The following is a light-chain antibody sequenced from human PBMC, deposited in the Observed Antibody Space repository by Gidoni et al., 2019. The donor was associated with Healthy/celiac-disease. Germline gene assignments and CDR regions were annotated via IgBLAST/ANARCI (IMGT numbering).Light chain of an antibody. CDR3: CSYAGSSTWV. CDR1: SSDVGRYNL. CDR2: EGS. J-gene: IGLJ3*02. Sequence: QSALTQPAPVSGSTGQSITISCTGTSSDVGRYNLVSWYQQHPGKAPKLMIYEGSKRPSGFSHRFSGSTSGNTASLTFSGLQAEDEADYSCCSYAGSSTWVFGGGTKLTVL. V-gene: IGLV2-23*01.